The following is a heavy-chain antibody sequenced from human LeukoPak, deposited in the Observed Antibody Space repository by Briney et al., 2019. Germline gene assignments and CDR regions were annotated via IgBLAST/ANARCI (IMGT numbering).Heavy chain of an antibody. V-gene: IGHV3-30*03. CDR1: GFTFSSYG. CDR3: ARAGLRGIAAASWFDP. Sequence: GGSLRLSCAASGFTFSSYGMHWVRQAPGKGLEWVAVTSYDGSNKYYADSVKGRLTISRDNAKNSLYLQMNSLRAEDTAVYYCARAGLRGIAAASWFDPWGQGTLVTVSS. J-gene: IGHJ5*02. D-gene: IGHD6-13*01. CDR2: TSYDGSNK.